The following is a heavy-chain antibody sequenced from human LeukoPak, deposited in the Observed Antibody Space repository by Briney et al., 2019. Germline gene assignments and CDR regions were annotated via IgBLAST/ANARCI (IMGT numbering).Heavy chain of an antibody. J-gene: IGHJ5*02. CDR1: GGSISSGSYY. Sequence: SETLSLTCTVSGGSISSGSYYWSWIRQPAGKGLEWIGRIYTSGSTNYNPSLKSRVTISVDTSKNQFSLKLSSVTAADTAVYYCAREGVKHYSHWFDPWGQGTLVTVSS. CDR3: AREGVKHYSHWFDP. CDR2: IYTSGST. V-gene: IGHV4-61*02. D-gene: IGHD3-10*01.